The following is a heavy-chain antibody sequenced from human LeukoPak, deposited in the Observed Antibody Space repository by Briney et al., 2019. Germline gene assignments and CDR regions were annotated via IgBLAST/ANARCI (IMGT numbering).Heavy chain of an antibody. CDR3: ARHFLRGGFDS. V-gene: IGHV4-59*08. J-gene: IGHJ5*01. CDR1: GGSISSYY. D-gene: IGHD5-12*01. Sequence: PSETLSLTCTVSGGSISSYYWSWIRQPLGKGLEWIAYVYESGDTRYKPSLRSRVTISLDTSENQFSLKLTSVTAADTAVYYCARHFLRGGFDSWGQGTLVTVSS. CDR2: VYESGDT.